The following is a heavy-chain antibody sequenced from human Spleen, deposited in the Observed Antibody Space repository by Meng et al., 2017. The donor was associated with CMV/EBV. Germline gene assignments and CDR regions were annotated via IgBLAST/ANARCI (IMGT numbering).Heavy chain of an antibody. J-gene: IGHJ4*02. CDR2: IYWDDDK. CDR1: GFSLSTSGVG. Sequence: QITLKESGPTLVTPPQTLPLTCTFSGFSLSTSGVGVGWIRQPPGKALEWLALIYWDDDKRYSPSLKSRLTITKDTSKNQVVLTMTNMDPVDTATYYCAHSFSGGDPDRLFDYWGQGTLVTVSS. D-gene: IGHD2-21*01. CDR3: AHSFSGGDPDRLFDY. V-gene: IGHV2-5*02.